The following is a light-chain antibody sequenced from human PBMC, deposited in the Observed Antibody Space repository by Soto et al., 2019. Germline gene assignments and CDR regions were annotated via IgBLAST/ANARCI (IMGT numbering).Light chain of an antibody. J-gene: IGKJ4*01. CDR1: QSISSN. Sequence: EIVLTQSPATLSLSPGERATLSCRASQSISSNLAWYQQKPGQAPRLLMFRTSSRATGFPARFSGSGSGTEFNLTISSLQSEDLGVDYCQQYNNWPRATFGGGTKVDI. V-gene: IGKV3-15*01. CDR3: QQYNNWPRAT. CDR2: RTS.